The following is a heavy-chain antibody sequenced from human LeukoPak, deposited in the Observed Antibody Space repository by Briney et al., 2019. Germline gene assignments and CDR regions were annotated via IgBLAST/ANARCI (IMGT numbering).Heavy chain of an antibody. CDR2: ISSSSSYI. CDR3: AKDRKDHTALDY. D-gene: IGHD5-18*01. CDR1: GFTFSSYS. J-gene: IGHJ4*02. V-gene: IGHV3-21*01. Sequence: NPGGSLRLSCAASGFTFSSYSMNWVRQAPGKGLEWVSSISSSSSYIYYADSVKGRFTISRDNAKNSLYLQMNSLRAEDTAVYYCAKDRKDHTALDYWGQGTLVTVSS.